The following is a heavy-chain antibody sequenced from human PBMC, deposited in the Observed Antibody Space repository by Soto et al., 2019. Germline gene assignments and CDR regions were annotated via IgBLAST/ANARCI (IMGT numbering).Heavy chain of an antibody. D-gene: IGHD2-15*01. CDR3: ARAFPYCSGGSCYSGYYYYYMDV. Sequence: SETLSLTCAVYGGSFSGYYWSWIRQPPGKGLEWIGEINHSGSTNYNPSLKSRVTISVDTSKNQFSLKLSSVTAADTAVYYCARAFPYCSGGSCYSGYYYYYMDVWGKGTTVTAP. J-gene: IGHJ6*03. V-gene: IGHV4-34*01. CDR2: INHSGST. CDR1: GGSFSGYY.